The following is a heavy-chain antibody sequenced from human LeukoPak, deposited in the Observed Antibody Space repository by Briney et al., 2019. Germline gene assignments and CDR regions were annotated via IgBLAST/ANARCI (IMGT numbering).Heavy chain of an antibody. CDR2: INTDGSST. V-gene: IGHV3-74*01. CDR1: GFTFSSYW. CDR3: ARVDQYYDFWSGYYGN. D-gene: IGHD3-3*01. J-gene: IGHJ4*02. Sequence: GGSLRLSCAASGFTFSSYWMHWVRQAPGKGLVWVSRINTDGSSTSYADSVKGRFTISRDNAKNTLYLQMSSLRAEDTAVYYCARVDQYYDFWSGYYGNWGQGTLVTVSS.